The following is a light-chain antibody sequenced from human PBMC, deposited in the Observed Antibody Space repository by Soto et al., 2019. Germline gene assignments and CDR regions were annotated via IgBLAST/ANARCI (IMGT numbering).Light chain of an antibody. V-gene: IGLV1-44*01. CDR2: SKD. CDR1: SSNMGSNI. Sequence: QSVLTQPPSASGTPGQRGTISCSGSSSNMGSNIVNWYQQLPGAAPKLLIYSKDQRPSGVPDRFSGSKSGTSASLAISGLQSEDEADYYCAAWGDSLNGVVFGGGTKLTVL. J-gene: IGLJ2*01. CDR3: AAWGDSLNGVV.